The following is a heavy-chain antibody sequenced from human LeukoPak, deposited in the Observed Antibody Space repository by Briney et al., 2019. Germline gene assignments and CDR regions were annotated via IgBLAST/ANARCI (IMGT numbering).Heavy chain of an antibody. Sequence: SETLSLTCAVSGYSISSYSWSWIRQPPGKGLEWIGDIYNSGNTNYNPSLKSRVTMSVSTSKNQFSLSLSSVTAADTAVYYCARQTRYNYGPAFDFWGQGALVTVSS. J-gene: IGHJ4*02. V-gene: IGHV4-59*08. CDR2: IYNSGNT. CDR1: GYSISSYS. CDR3: ARQTRYNYGPAFDF. D-gene: IGHD5-18*01.